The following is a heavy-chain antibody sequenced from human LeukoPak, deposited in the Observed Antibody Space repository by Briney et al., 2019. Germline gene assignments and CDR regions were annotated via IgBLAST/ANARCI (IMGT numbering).Heavy chain of an antibody. CDR2: VSRDGISK. Sequence: PGGSLRLSCAASGFTFSNYPIHWVRQAPGKGLEWVAVVSRDGISKYYPDSVRGRFTISRDNSKNTLYLEVNSLRSEDTAVFYCAREIPNAFDIWGQGTMVTVSS. V-gene: IGHV3-30-3*01. CDR3: AREIPNAFDI. J-gene: IGHJ3*02. CDR1: GFTFSNYP.